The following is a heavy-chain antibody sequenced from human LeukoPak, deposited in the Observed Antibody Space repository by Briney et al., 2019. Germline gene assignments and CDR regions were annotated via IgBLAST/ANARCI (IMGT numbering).Heavy chain of an antibody. J-gene: IGHJ3*01. CDR2: IWYEGSNK. V-gene: IGHV3-33*01. CDR3: ARGEYDILTGYIDH. Sequence: GRSLRLSCAASGFTFNSYGMHWVRQAPGKGLEWVAVIWYEGSNKHYADSVRGRFTISRDNSKNKLDLQMNSLRDEDTDVYFCARGEYDILTGYIDHWVHGTMVTVSS. CDR1: GFTFNSYG. D-gene: IGHD3-9*01.